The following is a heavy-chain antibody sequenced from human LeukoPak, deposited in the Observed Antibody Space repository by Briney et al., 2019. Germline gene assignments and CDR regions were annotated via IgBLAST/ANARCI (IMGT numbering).Heavy chain of an antibody. CDR3: AKDLAYSSGWYRIYYYGMDV. D-gene: IGHD6-19*01. Sequence: GRSLRLSCAASGFTFSSYGMHWVRQAPGKGLEWVAVISYDGSNKYYADSVKGRFTISRDNSKNTLYLQMNSLRAEDTAVYYCAKDLAYSSGWYRIYYYGMDVWGQGTTVTVSS. CDR1: GFTFSSYG. V-gene: IGHV3-30*18. J-gene: IGHJ6*02. CDR2: ISYDGSNK.